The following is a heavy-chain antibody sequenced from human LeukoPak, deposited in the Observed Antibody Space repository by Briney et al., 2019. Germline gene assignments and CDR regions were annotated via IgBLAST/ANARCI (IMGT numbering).Heavy chain of an antibody. CDR3: ARAWITATTSFDY. CDR1: GYTFTGEF. D-gene: IGHD1-7*01. CDR2: INPNSGAT. V-gene: IGHV1-2*02. Sequence: SVKVSCKASGYTFTGEFMHWLRQGPGQGLEWMGWINPNSGATHYAQKFQGRIIMTRDTSISTAYMELSRLTSDDTAIYYCARAWITATTSFDYWGQGTLVTVSS. J-gene: IGHJ4*02.